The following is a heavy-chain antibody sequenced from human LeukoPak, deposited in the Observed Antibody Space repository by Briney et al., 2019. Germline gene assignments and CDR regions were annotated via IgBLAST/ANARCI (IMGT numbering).Heavy chain of an antibody. V-gene: IGHV3-7*01. CDR2: INQDGSEK. J-gene: IGHJ4*02. CDR3: ARVRVGAYDFEY. D-gene: IGHD3-10*01. Sequence: GGSLRLSCAASGFTFSCSWMSWVRQAPGKGLEWVAIINQDGSEKYYVDSVKGRFTISRDNAKNSLCLQMNSLRAEDTAVYYCARVRVGAYDFEYWGQGALVTVSS. CDR1: GFTFSCSW.